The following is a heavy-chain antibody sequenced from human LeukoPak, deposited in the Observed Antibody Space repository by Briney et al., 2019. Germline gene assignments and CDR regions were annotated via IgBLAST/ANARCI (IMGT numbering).Heavy chain of an antibody. CDR3: ARGLTTLVDWYYYYYMDV. CDR2: IKQDGGEK. CDR1: GLTFSSYW. J-gene: IGHJ6*03. D-gene: IGHD4-11*01. V-gene: IGHV3-7*01. Sequence: GGSLRLSCVASGLTFSSYWMSWVRQAPGKGLEWVANIKQDGGEKYYVDSVKGRFTISRDNAKSSLYLQMNSLRAEDTAVYYCARGLTTLVDWYYYYYMDVWGKGTTVTVSS.